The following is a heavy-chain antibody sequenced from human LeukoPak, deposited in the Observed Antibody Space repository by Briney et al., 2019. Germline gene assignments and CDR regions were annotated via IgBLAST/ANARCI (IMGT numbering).Heavy chain of an antibody. V-gene: IGHV1-18*01. CDR3: ARDGSFSIPRRYYDSSSTFDY. Sequence: GASVKVSCKASGYTFTSYGFSWVRQAPGQGLEWMGWISAYNGNTNYAQKLQGRVTMTTDTSTSTAYMELRSLRSDDTAVYYCARDGSFSIPRRYYDSSSTFDYWGQGTLVTVSS. D-gene: IGHD3-22*01. J-gene: IGHJ4*02. CDR1: GYTFTSYG. CDR2: ISAYNGNT.